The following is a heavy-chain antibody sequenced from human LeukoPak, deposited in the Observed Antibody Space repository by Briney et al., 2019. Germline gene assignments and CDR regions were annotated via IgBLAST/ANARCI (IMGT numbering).Heavy chain of an antibody. CDR3: AKDNTIFGVVIGKDYFDY. V-gene: IGHV3-23*01. J-gene: IGHJ4*02. CDR2: ISGSGGST. Sequence: GGSLRLSCAASGFTFSSYAMSWVRQAPGKELEWVSAISGSGGSTYYADSVKGRFTISRDNSKSTLYLQMNSLRAEDTAVYYCAKDNTIFGVVIGKDYFDYWGQGTLVTVSS. CDR1: GFTFSSYA. D-gene: IGHD3-3*01.